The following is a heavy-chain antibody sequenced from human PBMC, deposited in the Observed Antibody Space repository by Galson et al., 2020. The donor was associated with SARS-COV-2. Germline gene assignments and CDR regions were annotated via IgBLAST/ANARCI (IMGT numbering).Heavy chain of an antibody. CDR2: TFYSGST. CDR1: GDSITDHY. V-gene: IGHV4-59*11. Sequence: SETLSLTCTVSGDSITDHYWSWIRQPPGKGLEWIGYTFYSGSTNYSPSLRGRVTMSIDTSNNQFSLKVRSVTAADTAMYYCARDRSASGSNWFFDIWGRGTLVTVSS. J-gene: IGHJ2*01. CDR3: ARDRSASGSNWFFDI. D-gene: IGHD2-15*01.